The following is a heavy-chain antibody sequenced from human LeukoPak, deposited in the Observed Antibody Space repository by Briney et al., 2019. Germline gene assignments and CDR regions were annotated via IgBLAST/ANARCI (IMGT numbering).Heavy chain of an antibody. J-gene: IGHJ2*01. CDR2: IYPGDSDT. Sequence: GESLKISCKGSGYRFTSYWIGWVRQMPGKGLEWMGIIYPGDSDTRYSPSFQGQVTISADKSISTAYLQWSSLKASDTAMYYCARLSRLKDWYFDLWGRGTLVTVSS. CDR3: ARLSRLKDWYFDL. V-gene: IGHV5-51*01. CDR1: GYRFTSYW.